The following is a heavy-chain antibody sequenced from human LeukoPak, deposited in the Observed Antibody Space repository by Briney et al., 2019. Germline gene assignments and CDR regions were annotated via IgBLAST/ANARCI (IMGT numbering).Heavy chain of an antibody. J-gene: IGHJ4*02. CDR3: ARDPYAYDILTGRL. CDR2: IKQDGSEK. CDR1: GFTFSSYW. V-gene: IGHV3-7*01. Sequence: GGSLRLSCAASGFTFSSYWMSWVRQAPGKGLEWVANIKQDGSEKYCVDSVKGRFTISRDNAKNSLYLQMNSLRAEDTAVYYCARDPYAYDILTGRLWGQGTLVTVSS. D-gene: IGHD3-9*01.